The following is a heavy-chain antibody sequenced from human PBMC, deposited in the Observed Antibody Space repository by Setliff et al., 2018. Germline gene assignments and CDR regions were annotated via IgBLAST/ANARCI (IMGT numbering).Heavy chain of an antibody. CDR2: IKQDGSQE. CDR1: GFTFSNYR. V-gene: IGHV3-7*01. J-gene: IGHJ4*02. D-gene: IGHD6-19*01. CDR3: AREGSSAWYGGGVDC. Sequence: PSETLSLSCVVSGFTFSNYRMSWVRQAPGEGLEWVANIKQDGSQENYIDSVKGRFTISRDNAKNSLYLQMNSLRAEDTAVYYCAREGSSAWYGGGVDCWGQGTLVTVSS.